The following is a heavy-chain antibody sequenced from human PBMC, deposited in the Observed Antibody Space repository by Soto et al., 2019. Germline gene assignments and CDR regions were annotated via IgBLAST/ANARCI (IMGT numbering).Heavy chain of an antibody. V-gene: IGHV1-18*01. J-gene: IGHJ5*02. CDR3: ARDLSSGWFDH. CDR2: MNVYNGHT. CDR1: GYIFNNYA. Sequence: QVQLVQSGAEVKKPGASVKVSCKASGYIFNNYAISWVRQAPGQGLEWMGWMNVYNGHTKYAQKVQGRLTMTTDTSTSTAYMELRNLRSDDTAVYCCARDLSSGWFDHWGQGTLVTVSS. D-gene: IGHD6-19*01.